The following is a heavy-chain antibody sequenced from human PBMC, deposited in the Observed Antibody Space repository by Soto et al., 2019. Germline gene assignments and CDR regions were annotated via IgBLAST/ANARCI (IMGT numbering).Heavy chain of an antibody. D-gene: IGHD2-2*01. J-gene: IGHJ4*02. Sequence: QLQLQESGSGLVKPSQTLSLTCSVSGCSLSSVVYSWSWIRQPPGKGLEWIGYMYHSGCTYSNPPLTSRVTISIDRAKNQFSLKLSSVAAAGTAVYYGVRVPDYWGQGILGTVPS. CDR1: GCSLSSVVYS. CDR3: VRVPDY. CDR2: MYHSGCT. V-gene: IGHV4-30-2*01.